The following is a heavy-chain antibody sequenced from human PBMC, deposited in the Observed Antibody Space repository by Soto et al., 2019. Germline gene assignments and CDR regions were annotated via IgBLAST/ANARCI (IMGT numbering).Heavy chain of an antibody. V-gene: IGHV1-46*01. CDR3: ARAPYDTDRVPVGAESRDHVMDV. CDR2: INPSGGNS. CDR1: QYTFTNYC. Sequence: ASVKVSCKASQYTFTNYCVHWVRQAPGQGLEWMGVINPSGGNSKYAQRFRGRVTMTRDTSTSTVYMDLRSLRPDDTAVYFCARAPYDTDRVPVGAESRDHVMDVWGRGPTVTTSS. J-gene: IGHJ6*04. D-gene: IGHD3-16*01.